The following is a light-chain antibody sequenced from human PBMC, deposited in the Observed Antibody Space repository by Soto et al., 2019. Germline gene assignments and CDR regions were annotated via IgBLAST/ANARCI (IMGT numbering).Light chain of an antibody. CDR3: CSYAGNKTVV. CDR1: SSDVGGYIY. J-gene: IGLJ3*02. CDR2: DVS. V-gene: IGLV2-11*01. Sequence: QSALTQPRSVSGSPGQSVTISCTGTSSDVGGYIYVSWYQQYPAKAPKVMIYDVSRRPSGVPDRFSGSKSGNTASLTISGLRAEDEAVYYCCSYAGNKTVVFGGGTKLTVL.